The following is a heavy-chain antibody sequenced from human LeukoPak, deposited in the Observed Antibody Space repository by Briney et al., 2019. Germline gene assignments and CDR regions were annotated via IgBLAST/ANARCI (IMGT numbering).Heavy chain of an antibody. CDR2: ISYDGSNK. Sequence: GGSLRLSCAASGFTFSSYGMHWVRQAPGKGLEWVAVISYDGSNKYYADSVKGRFTISRDNSKNTLYLQMNSLRAEDTAVYYCRLGSFDYWGQGTLVTVSS. V-gene: IGHV3-30*03. CDR3: RLGSFDY. D-gene: IGHD5-12*01. CDR1: GFTFSSYG. J-gene: IGHJ4*02.